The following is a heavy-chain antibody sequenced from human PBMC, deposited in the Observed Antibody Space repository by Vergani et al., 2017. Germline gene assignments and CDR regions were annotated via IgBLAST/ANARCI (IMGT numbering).Heavy chain of an antibody. D-gene: IGHD3-3*01. CDR1: GYTFTSYY. Sequence: QVQLVQSGAEVKKPGASVKVSCKASGYTFTSYYMHWVRQAPXQGLEWMGIINPSGGSTSYAQKFQGRVTMTRDTSTSTVYMELSSLRSEDTAVYYCARAGYYDFWSGYSTGPYYFDYWGQGTLVTVSS. CDR2: INPSGGST. J-gene: IGHJ4*02. CDR3: ARAGYYDFWSGYSTGPYYFDY. V-gene: IGHV1-46*03.